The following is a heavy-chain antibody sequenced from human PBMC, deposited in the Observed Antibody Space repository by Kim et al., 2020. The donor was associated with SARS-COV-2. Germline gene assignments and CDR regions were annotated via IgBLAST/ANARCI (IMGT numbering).Heavy chain of an antibody. V-gene: IGHV1-46*01. D-gene: IGHD1-1*01. Sequence: ASVKVSCKASGYTFTSYYMHWVRQAPGQGLEWMGIINPSGGSTSYAQKFQGRVTMTRDTSTSTVYMELSSLRSEDTAVYYCARKSMERRYYYYGMDVWGQGTTVTVSS. CDR3: ARKSMERRYYYYGMDV. CDR2: INPSGGST. CDR1: GYTFTSYY. J-gene: IGHJ6*02.